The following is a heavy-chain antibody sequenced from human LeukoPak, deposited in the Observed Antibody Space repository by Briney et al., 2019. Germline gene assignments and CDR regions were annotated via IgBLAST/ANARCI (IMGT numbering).Heavy chain of an antibody. V-gene: IGHV1-18*04. J-gene: IGHJ4*02. Sequence: GASVKVSCKASGYTFTSYGISWVRQAPGQGLEWMGWISAYNGNTNYAQKLQGRVTMTTDTSTSTAYMELRSLRSDDTAVYYCARDLDLDATEVFDYWGQGTLVTVSS. CDR3: ARDLDLDATEVFDY. CDR2: ISAYNGNT. CDR1: GYTFTSYG. D-gene: IGHD3-9*01.